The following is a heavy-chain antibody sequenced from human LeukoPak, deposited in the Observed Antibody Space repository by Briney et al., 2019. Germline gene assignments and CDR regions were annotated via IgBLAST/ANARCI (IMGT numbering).Heavy chain of an antibody. CDR2: IRTKGNNYAT. CDR3: VGPYDTTGHAFDY. Sequence: GGSLRLSCAASGFTFGGVAMHEVRQASGKGPEWVGRIRTKGNNYATAYAASVKGRFTISRDDSKNTAYLQMNSLKTEDTAVYYCVGPYDTTGHAFDYWGRGTLVTVSS. J-gene: IGHJ4*02. CDR1: GFTFGGVA. V-gene: IGHV3-73*01. D-gene: IGHD3-22*01.